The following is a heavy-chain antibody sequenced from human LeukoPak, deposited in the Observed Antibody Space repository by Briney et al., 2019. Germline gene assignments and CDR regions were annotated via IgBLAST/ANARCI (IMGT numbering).Heavy chain of an antibody. CDR3: ARDESLKLVPGWFDP. CDR2: IYHSGST. J-gene: IGHJ5*02. CDR1: GYSISSGYY. Sequence: PSETLSLTCTVSGYSISSGYYWGWIRQPPGKGLEWIGSIYHSGSTYYNPSLKSRVTISVDTSKNQFSLKLSSVTAADTAVYYCARDESLKLVPGWFDPWGQGTLVTVSS. V-gene: IGHV4-38-2*02. D-gene: IGHD6-13*01.